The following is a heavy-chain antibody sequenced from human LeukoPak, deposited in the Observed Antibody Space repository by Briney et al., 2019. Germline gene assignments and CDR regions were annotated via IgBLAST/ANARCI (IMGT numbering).Heavy chain of an antibody. CDR1: GYTFTAYS. CDR2: INPNSGVT. D-gene: IGHD2-2*01. V-gene: IGHV1-2*02. J-gene: IGHJ4*02. CDR3: ARVGVEGASCYDY. Sequence: ASLKVSCKASGYTFTAYSMHWVRQAPGQGLEWMGWINPNSGVTNYAQKFQGRVTMTRDTSISTAYLELSRLRSDGTAIYYCARVGVEGASCYDYWGQGTLVTVSS.